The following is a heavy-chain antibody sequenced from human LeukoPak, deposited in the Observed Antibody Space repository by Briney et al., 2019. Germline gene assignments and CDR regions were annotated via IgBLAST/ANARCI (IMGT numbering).Heavy chain of an antibody. CDR1: GFTFSSYS. CDR2: NSSSSNYI. CDR3: ASLALPLFDP. J-gene: IGHJ5*02. V-gene: IGHV3-21*01. Sequence: GGSLRLSCAASGFTFSSYSTNWVRQAPGKGLEWVSSNSSSSNYIYYADSVKGRFTISRDNAKNSLYLQMNSLRAEDTAVYYCASLALPLFDPWGQGTLVTVSS. D-gene: IGHD2-2*01.